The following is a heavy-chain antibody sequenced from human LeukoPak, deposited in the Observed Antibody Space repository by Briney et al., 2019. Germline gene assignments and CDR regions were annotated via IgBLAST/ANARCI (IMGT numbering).Heavy chain of an antibody. J-gene: IGHJ4*02. CDR2: ITGSGGST. D-gene: IGHD2-15*01. CDR1: GFIFSDQY. Sequence: GGSLRLSCVGSGFIFSDQYMDWVRQAPGRGLEWVSGITGSGGSTYYSVKGRFTISRDNSKNTLYLQMSNLRAEDTAVYYCAKAGEYCPDGSCYSENYYFDYWGQGTLVTVSS. V-gene: IGHV3-23*01. CDR3: AKAGEYCPDGSCYSENYYFDY.